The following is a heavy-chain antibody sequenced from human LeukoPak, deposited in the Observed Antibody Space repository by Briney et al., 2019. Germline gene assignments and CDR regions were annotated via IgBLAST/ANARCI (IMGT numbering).Heavy chain of an antibody. J-gene: IGHJ3*02. CDR3: AKDASSSLWWGAFDI. D-gene: IGHD6-13*01. CDR2: ISSSSSSYI. CDR1: GFTFSSYS. Sequence: GSLRPSCAASGFTFSSYSMNWVRQAPGKGLEWVLSISSSSSSYIYYADSVKGRFTISRDNAKNSLYLQMNSLRAEDTAVYYCAKDASSSLWWGAFDIWGQGTMVTVSS. V-gene: IGHV3-21*04.